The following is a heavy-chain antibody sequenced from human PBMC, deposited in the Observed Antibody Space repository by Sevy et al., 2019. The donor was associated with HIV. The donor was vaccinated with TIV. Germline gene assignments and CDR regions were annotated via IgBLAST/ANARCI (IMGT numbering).Heavy chain of an antibody. D-gene: IGHD4-17*01. CDR2: IWYDGSNK. J-gene: IGHJ3*02. CDR3: ARGYGDYRIDAFDI. Sequence: GGSLRLSCAASGFTFSSYGMHWVRQAPGKGLEWVAVIWYDGSNKYYADSVKGRFTISRDNSKNTLYLQVNSLRAEDTAVYYCARGYGDYRIDAFDIWGQGTMVTVSS. CDR1: GFTFSSYG. V-gene: IGHV3-33*01.